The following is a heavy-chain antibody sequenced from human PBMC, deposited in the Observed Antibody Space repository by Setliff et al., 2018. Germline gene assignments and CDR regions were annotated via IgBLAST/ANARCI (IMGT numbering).Heavy chain of an antibody. CDR3: ARDSQLGFYYFDS. V-gene: IGHV1-69*13. CDR2: MNPIFGSP. D-gene: IGHD1-1*01. CDR1: GYTFTSYD. J-gene: IGHJ4*02. Sequence: GASVKVSCKASGYTFTSYDINWVRQATGQGLEWMGWMNPIFGSPHYAQRFQDRVIITADVSTRTAYMDLSSLRSEDTAIYYCARDSQLGFYYFDSWGRGTLVTVS.